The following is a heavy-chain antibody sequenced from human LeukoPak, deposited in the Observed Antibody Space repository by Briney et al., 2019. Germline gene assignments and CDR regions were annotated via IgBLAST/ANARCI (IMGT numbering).Heavy chain of an antibody. J-gene: IGHJ5*02. V-gene: IGHV3-33*01. Sequence: TGGSLRLSCAASGFTFSSYGMRWVRQAPGKGLEWVAVIWYDGSNKYYADSVKGRFTISRDNSKNTLYLQMNSLRAEDTAVYYCARMVSYYYDSSGSNNWFDPWGQGTLVTASS. CDR3: ARMVSYYYDSSGSNNWFDP. D-gene: IGHD3-22*01. CDR2: IWYDGSNK. CDR1: GFTFSSYG.